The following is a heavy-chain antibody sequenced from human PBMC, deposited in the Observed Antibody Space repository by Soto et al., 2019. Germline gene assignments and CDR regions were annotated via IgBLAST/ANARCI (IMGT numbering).Heavy chain of an antibody. CDR2: INPNSGGT. Sequence: QVQLVQSGAEVKKPGASVKVSCKASGYTFTGYYMHWVRQAPGQGLERMGWINPNSGGTNYAQKFQGWVTMTRDTSISTAYMELSRLRSDDTAVYYCARDSHSSGWYASDYWGQGTLVTVSS. CDR3: ARDSHSSGWYASDY. V-gene: IGHV1-2*04. J-gene: IGHJ4*02. CDR1: GYTFTGYY. D-gene: IGHD6-19*01.